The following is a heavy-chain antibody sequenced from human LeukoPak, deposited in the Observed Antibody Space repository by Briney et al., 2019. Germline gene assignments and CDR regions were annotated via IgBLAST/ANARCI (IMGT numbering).Heavy chain of an antibody. V-gene: IGHV3-9*01. CDR1: GFTFDDYA. CDR3: ARDAYYYDSSGNDY. CDR2: ISWNSGSI. D-gene: IGHD3-22*01. J-gene: IGHJ4*02. Sequence: PGRSLRLSCAASGFTFDDYAMHWVRQAPGKGLEWVSGISWNSGSIGYADSVKGRFTISRDNAKNSLYLQMNSLRAEDTAVYYCARDAYYYDSSGNDYWGQGTLVTVSS.